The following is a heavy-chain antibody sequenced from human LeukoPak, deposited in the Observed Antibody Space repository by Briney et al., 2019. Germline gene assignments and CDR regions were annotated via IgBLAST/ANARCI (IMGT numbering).Heavy chain of an antibody. Sequence: ASVKVSCKASGYTFTSYGISWVRQAPGQGLEWMGWISAYNGNTTYAQKLQGRVTMTTDTSTSTAYMELRSLRSDDTAVCYCARGGMVRGVIHDYYYYYMDVWGKGTTVTISS. V-gene: IGHV1-18*01. CDR3: ARGGMVRGVIHDYYYYYMDV. J-gene: IGHJ6*03. CDR2: ISAYNGNT. CDR1: GYTFTSYG. D-gene: IGHD3-10*01.